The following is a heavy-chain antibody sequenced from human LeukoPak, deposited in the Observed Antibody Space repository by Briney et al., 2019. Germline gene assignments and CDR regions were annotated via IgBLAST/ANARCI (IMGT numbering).Heavy chain of an antibody. D-gene: IGHD3-16*02. J-gene: IGHJ4*02. CDR3: ARVGDYVWGSYRYDY. CDR1: GGSISSYY. V-gene: IGHV4-59*08. Sequence: SETLSLTCTVSGGSISSYYWSWIRQPPGKGLEWIGYIYYSGSTNYNPSLKSRVTISVDTSKNQFSLKLSSVTAADTAVYYCARVGDYVWGSYRYDYWGQGTLVIVSS. CDR2: IYYSGST.